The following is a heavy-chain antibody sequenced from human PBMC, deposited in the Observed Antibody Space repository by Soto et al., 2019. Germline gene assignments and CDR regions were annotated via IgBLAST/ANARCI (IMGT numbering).Heavy chain of an antibody. V-gene: IGHV1-18*01. Sequence: QVQLVQSGAEVKKPGASVKVSCKASGYPFTSYGISWVRQAPGQGLEWMGWISAYNGNTNYAQKRQGRVTMTTDTPTSTAYMELRSLRSDDTAVYYCARWAAAAPNWYFDLWGRGTLVTVSS. CDR1: GYPFTSYG. J-gene: IGHJ2*01. D-gene: IGHD6-13*01. CDR2: ISAYNGNT. CDR3: ARWAAAAPNWYFDL.